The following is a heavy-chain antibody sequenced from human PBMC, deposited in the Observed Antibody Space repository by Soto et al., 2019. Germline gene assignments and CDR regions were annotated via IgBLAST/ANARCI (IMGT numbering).Heavy chain of an antibody. J-gene: IGHJ4*02. CDR1: GLTLKRQA. Sequence: GGSMRLSCAASGLTLKRQAMTWVRQAPGKGLEWVSGLSDSGGSIYYADSMKGRFTISRDNSMNTLYLQMNTLRAEDTAVYYCAKVSSSWYAGFFDLWGQGTLVTVSS. D-gene: IGHD6-13*01. V-gene: IGHV3-23*01. CDR2: LSDSGGSI. CDR3: AKVSSSWYAGFFDL.